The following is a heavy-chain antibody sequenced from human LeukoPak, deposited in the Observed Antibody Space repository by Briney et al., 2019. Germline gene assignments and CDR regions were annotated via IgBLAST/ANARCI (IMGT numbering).Heavy chain of an antibody. Sequence: SETLSLTCTVSGDSISSYYWSWIRQPPGKGLEWIGYIYYSGSTNYNPSLKSRVTISINTSKNQFSLKLSSVTAADTAVYYCARELYYYDSSGYRFDYWGQGTLVTVSS. CDR1: GDSISSYY. CDR2: IYYSGST. V-gene: IGHV4-59*12. CDR3: ARELYYYDSSGYRFDY. D-gene: IGHD3-22*01. J-gene: IGHJ4*02.